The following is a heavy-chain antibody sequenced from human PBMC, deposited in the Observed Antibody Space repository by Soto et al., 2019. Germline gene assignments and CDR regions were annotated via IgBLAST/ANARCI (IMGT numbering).Heavy chain of an antibody. D-gene: IGHD2-8*02. CDR2: ISDGGTTI. V-gene: IGHV3-48*03. CDR3: VKEYCTGGTCFDAFDL. Sequence: EAELVESGGGLVQPGGSLTLSCAASGFIFSDYEVDWVRQAPGRGPEGISYISDGGTTIYYAASVKGRFTISRDDAKKSVYLHMNNLRVDDTAIYFCVKEYCTGGTCFDAFDLWGQGTVVTVSS. J-gene: IGHJ3*01. CDR1: GFIFSDYE.